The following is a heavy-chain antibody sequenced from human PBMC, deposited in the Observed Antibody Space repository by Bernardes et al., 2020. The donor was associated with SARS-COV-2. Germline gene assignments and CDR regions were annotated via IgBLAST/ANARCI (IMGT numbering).Heavy chain of an antibody. CDR3: ARVGVAAAGRYYYYGMDV. D-gene: IGHD6-13*01. CDR1: GFTFISYG. J-gene: IGHJ6*02. CDR2: IWYDGSNK. V-gene: IGHV3-33*01. Sequence: SLRLSCAASGFTFISYGMHWVRQAPGKGLEWVAVIWYDGSNKYYADSVKGRFTISRDNSKNTLYLQMNSLRAEDTAVYYCARVGVAAAGRYYYYGMDVWGQGTTVTVSS.